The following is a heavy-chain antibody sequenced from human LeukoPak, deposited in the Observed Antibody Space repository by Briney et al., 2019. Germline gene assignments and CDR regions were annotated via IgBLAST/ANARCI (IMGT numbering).Heavy chain of an antibody. Sequence: ASVNVSFTAANYRFTTYGISWVRQAPGQGRKWMGRISVYNGDTIYAQKFQGRLTITTDTATSTAYMELRSLRSDDTAVYYCATDRTDHLLSLYYMDVWGEGTVVTVSS. CDR2: ISVYNGDT. V-gene: IGHV1-18*01. J-gene: IGHJ6*03. CDR1: NYRFTTYG. D-gene: IGHD3-22*01. CDR3: ATDRTDHLLSLYYMDV.